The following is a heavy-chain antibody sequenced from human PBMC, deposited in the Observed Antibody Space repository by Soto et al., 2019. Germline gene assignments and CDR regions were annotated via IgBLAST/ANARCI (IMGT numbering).Heavy chain of an antibody. CDR1: GFPFSDYY. J-gene: IGHJ4*02. V-gene: IGHV3-11*06. D-gene: IGHD3-16*01. Sequence: QVQLVESGGGLVKPGGSLRLSCAASGFPFSDYYMTWIRQAPGQGLDWVSYISSSGTYTHFADSVKGRFTISRDNANNSLYRDMNRLRPEDTAVYYCMGDISPNNFAWGSYTCWGQGILVTVSS. CDR3: MGDISPNNFAWGSYTC. CDR2: ISSSGTYT.